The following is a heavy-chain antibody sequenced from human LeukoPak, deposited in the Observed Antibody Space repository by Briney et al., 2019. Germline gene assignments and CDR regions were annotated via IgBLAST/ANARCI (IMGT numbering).Heavy chain of an antibody. CDR1: GFTFSGYS. J-gene: IGHJ4*02. CDR2: TSTTSDYI. CDR3: ARGGIYSQGFDY. D-gene: IGHD6-13*01. Sequence: GGSLRLSCAASGFTFSGYSMNWVRQAPGKGLEWVSSTSTTSDYIHYADSLKGRVAISRDKAKNSLYLQMNSLRAEDTGVYYCARGGIYSQGFDYWGQGSLVTVSS. V-gene: IGHV3-21*01.